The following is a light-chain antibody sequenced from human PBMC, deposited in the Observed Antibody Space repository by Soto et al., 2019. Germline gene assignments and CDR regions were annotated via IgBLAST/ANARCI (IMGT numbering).Light chain of an antibody. J-gene: IGKJ3*01. Sequence: DIQMTQSPSSLSASVGDRVTITCRASQSISSDLNWYQQKPGKAPKLLIYAASSLQSGVPSRFSGSGSGTDFTLTISSLQPEDFATYYCQQSYSTLSFTFGPGTKVDIK. V-gene: IGKV1-39*01. CDR1: QSISSD. CDR2: AAS. CDR3: QQSYSTLSFT.